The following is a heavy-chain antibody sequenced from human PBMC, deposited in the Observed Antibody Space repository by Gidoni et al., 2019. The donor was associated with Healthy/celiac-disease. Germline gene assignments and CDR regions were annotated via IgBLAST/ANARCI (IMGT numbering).Heavy chain of an antibody. D-gene: IGHD5-18*01. CDR1: GFTFSSYA. CDR2: ISGSGGST. CDR3: AGSSRGYSYGYYVGYFDY. V-gene: IGHV3-23*01. Sequence: EVQLLESGGGLVQPGGSLRLSCAASGFTFSSYAMSWVRQAPGKGLEWVSAISGSGGSTYYADSVKGRFTISRDNSKNTLYLQMNSLRAEDTAVYYCAGSSRGYSYGYYVGYFDYWGQGTLVTVSS. J-gene: IGHJ4*02.